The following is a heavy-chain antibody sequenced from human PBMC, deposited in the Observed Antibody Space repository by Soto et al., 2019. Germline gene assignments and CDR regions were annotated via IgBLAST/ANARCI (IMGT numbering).Heavy chain of an antibody. CDR3: ARRSRSVTLDY. Sequence: GGSLRLSCAASGFTFSTYWMHWVRQAPGEGLVWVSRINSDGSNTNNADSVKGRFTISRDNAKNTLYLQMNSLRAEDTAVYYCARRSRSVTLDYWGQGTLVTVSS. CDR2: INSDGSNT. V-gene: IGHV3-74*01. CDR1: GFTFSTYW. J-gene: IGHJ4*02. D-gene: IGHD4-17*01.